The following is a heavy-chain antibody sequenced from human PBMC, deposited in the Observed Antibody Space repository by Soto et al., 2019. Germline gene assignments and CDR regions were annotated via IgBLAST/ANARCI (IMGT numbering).Heavy chain of an antibody. CDR2: ISAHNGDT. CDR1: GYSFTNYG. J-gene: IGHJ3*02. Sequence: ASVKVSCKASGYSFTNYGLSWVRQAPGQGPEWMGWISAHNGDTNYAQKVQGRVTMTTDTSTGTAYMELRSLRSDDTAVYYCARDLYYFDNSGWDDTFDIWGQGTMVTVSS. V-gene: IGHV1-18*01. CDR3: ARDLYYFDNSGWDDTFDI. D-gene: IGHD3-22*01.